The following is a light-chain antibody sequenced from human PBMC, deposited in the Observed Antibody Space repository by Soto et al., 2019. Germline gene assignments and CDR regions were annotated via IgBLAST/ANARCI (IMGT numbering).Light chain of an antibody. CDR3: QPYNSYST. Sequence: DIQMTHSPSSLSASVGDRVTIAFRDRQSISTWLAWHQQTPGTAPKLVFYVASSLEGGVPSWFSGSGSGTEFTLTISSLPADDFATYYCQPYNSYSTFGQGTKVDI. CDR1: QSISTW. J-gene: IGKJ1*01. V-gene: IGKV1-5*01. CDR2: VAS.